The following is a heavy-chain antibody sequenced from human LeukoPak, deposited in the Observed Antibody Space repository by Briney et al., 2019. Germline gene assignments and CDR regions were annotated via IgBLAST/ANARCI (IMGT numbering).Heavy chain of an antibody. CDR1: GFTFSSYA. V-gene: IGHV3-23*01. Sequence: GGSLRLSCAASGFTFSSYAMSWVRQAPGKGLEWVSAISGSGGSTYYADSVKGRFTISRDNSKNTLYLQMNSLRAEDTAVYYCARGIRGYDSSGYPLYYYYGMDVWGQGTTVTVSS. CDR3: ARGIRGYDSSGYPLYYYYGMDV. D-gene: IGHD3-22*01. CDR2: ISGSGGST. J-gene: IGHJ6*02.